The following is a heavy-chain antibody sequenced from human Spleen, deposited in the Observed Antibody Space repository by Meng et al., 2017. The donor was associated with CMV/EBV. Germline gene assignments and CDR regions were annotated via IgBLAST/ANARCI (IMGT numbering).Heavy chain of an antibody. CDR2: IYPGDSDT. D-gene: IGHD5-18*01. Sequence: GGSLRLSCKGSGYSFTNYWIGWVRQMPGKGLEWMGIIYPGDSDTTYSPSFQGQVTISADKSINTAYLKWSSLKASDTAMYYCARGGYSYTYRYYFDYWGLGTLVTVSS. J-gene: IGHJ4*02. CDR1: GYSFTNYW. CDR3: ARGGYSYTYRYYFDY. V-gene: IGHV5-51*01.